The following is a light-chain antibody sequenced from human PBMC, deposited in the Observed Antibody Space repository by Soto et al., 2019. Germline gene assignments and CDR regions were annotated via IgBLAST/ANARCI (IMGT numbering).Light chain of an antibody. CDR3: QQYDNLYT. J-gene: IGKJ2*01. V-gene: IGKV1-33*01. CDR2: DAA. Sequence: DIQMTQSPSSLSASVGDRVIITCQASQDISNYLNWYQQKPGKAPKLLIYDAANLETDVPSRFMQSESGTDFTTTITSLQPEDIATYYCQQYDNLYTLAQRTKLAIK. CDR1: QDISNY.